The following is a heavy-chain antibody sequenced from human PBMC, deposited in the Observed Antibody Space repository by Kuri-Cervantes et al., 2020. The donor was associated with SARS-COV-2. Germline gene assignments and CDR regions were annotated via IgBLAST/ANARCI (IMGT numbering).Heavy chain of an antibody. CDR1: GFTFSSYS. J-gene: IGHJ4*02. Sequence: ETLSLTCAASGFTFSSYSMSWVRQAPGKGLEWVSSISSSSSYIYYADSVKGRFTISRDNAKNSLYLQMNSLRAEDTAVYYCARNRGSGWPFFDYWGQGTLVTVSS. CDR3: ARNRGSGWPFFDY. D-gene: IGHD6-19*01. CDR2: ISSSSSYI. V-gene: IGHV3-21*01.